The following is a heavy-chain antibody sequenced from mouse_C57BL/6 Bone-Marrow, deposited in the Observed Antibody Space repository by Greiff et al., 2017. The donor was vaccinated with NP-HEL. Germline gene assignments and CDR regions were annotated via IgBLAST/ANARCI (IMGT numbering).Heavy chain of an antibody. D-gene: IGHD2-1*01. CDR2: IFPGSGST. V-gene: IGHV1-75*01. Sequence: QVHVKQSGPELVKPGASVKISCKASGYTFTDYYINWVKQRPGQGLEWIGWIFPGSGSTYYNEKFKGKATLTVDKSSSTAYMLLSILTSEDSAVYFCARCGNYLYYAMDYWGQGTSVTVSS. CDR3: ARCGNYLYYAMDY. J-gene: IGHJ4*01. CDR1: GYTFTDYY.